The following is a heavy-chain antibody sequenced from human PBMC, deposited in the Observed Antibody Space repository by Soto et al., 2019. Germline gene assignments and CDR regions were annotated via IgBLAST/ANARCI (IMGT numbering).Heavy chain of an antibody. CDR2: INAGNGNT. V-gene: IGHV1-3*01. Sequence: ASVKVSCKASGYTFTSYAMHWVRQAPGQRLEWMGWINAGNGNTKYSQKFQGRVTITRDTSASTAYMELSSLRSEDTAVYYCAKSPNPGSATPSYYGMDVWGLGTTVTVSS. D-gene: IGHD2-15*01. CDR3: AKSPNPGSATPSYYGMDV. J-gene: IGHJ6*02. CDR1: GYTFTSYA.